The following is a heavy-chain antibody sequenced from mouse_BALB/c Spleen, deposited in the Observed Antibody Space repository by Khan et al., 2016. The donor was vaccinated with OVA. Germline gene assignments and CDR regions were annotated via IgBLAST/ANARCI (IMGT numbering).Heavy chain of an antibody. D-gene: IGHD3-3*01. CDR2: ISTYYGYA. V-gene: IGHV1S137*01. J-gene: IGHJ3*01. CDR3: ERRGGRNEFAY. Sequence: QVQLKQSGAELARPGVSVKISCKGSGYTFIDFTMHWVKQSHALSLEWIGVISTYYGYATYNQKFKDKATLTVDKSSSTAYMELASLTSEDSAVYYCERRGGRNEFAYWGQGTLVTVSA. CDR1: GYTFIDFT.